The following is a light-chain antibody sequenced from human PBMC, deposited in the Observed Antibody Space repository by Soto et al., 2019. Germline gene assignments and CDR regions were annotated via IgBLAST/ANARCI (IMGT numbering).Light chain of an antibody. J-gene: IGKJ2*01. CDR2: AAS. V-gene: IGKV1-8*01. CDR1: QGISSY. Sequence: AIRMTQSPSSFSASTGDRVTITCRASQGISSYLAWYQQKPGKAPKLLIYAASTLQSGVPSMFSGSGSGTDFTLTISCLQSEDFATYYCQQYYSYPPAFGQGTKLEIK. CDR3: QQYYSYPPA.